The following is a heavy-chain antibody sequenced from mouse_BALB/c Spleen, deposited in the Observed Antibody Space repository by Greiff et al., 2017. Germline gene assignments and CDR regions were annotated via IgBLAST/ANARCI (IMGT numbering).Heavy chain of an antibody. D-gene: IGHD1-2*01. CDR3: AIFLITTATGWYFDV. CDR1: GYSITSDYA. CDR2: ISYSGST. V-gene: IGHV3-2*02. Sequence: EVKLQESGPGLVKPSQSLSLTCTVTGYSITSDYAWNWIRQFPGNKLEWMGYISYSGSTSYNPSLKSRISITRDTSKNQFFLQLNSVTTEDTATYYCAIFLITTATGWYFDVWGAGTTVTVSS. J-gene: IGHJ1*01.